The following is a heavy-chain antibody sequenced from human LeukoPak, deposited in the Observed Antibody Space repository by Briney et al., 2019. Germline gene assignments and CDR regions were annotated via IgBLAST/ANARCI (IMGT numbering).Heavy chain of an antibody. D-gene: IGHD3-10*01. CDR2: ISASGSST. V-gene: IGHV3-23*01. CDR1: GFTLSSYA. Sequence: PGGSLRLSCAASGFTLSSYAMSWVRQAPGKGLEWVSSISASGSSTNYADSVKGRFTISRDNSKNTVYLQMNSLRADDTAVYYCAKVMKGSERLTMVRGVIIKTAGLYYMDVWGKGTTVTVSS. CDR3: AKVMKGSERLTMVRGVIIKTAGLYYMDV. J-gene: IGHJ6*03.